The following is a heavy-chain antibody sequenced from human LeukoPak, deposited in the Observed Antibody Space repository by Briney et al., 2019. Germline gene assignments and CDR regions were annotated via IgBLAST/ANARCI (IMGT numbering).Heavy chain of an antibody. D-gene: IGHD2-2*01. CDR3: ARDCSSTSCYAAFDC. Sequence: SETLSLTCTVSGGSISSYYWSWIRQPPGKGLEWIGYIYYSGSTNYNPSLKSRVTISVDTSKNQFSLKLSSVTAADTAVYYCARDCSSTSCYAAFDCWGQGTLVTVSS. CDR2: IYYSGST. CDR1: GGSISSYY. V-gene: IGHV4-59*01. J-gene: IGHJ4*02.